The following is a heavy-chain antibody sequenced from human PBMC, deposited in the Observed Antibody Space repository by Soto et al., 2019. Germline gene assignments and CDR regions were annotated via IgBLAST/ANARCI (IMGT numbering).Heavy chain of an antibody. CDR1: GFTFSDYY. J-gene: IGHJ6*03. Sequence: GGSLRLSCAASGFTFSDYYMSWIRQAPGKGLEWVSYISSSGSTIYYADSVKGRFTISRDNAKNSLYLQMNSLRAEDTAVYYCARDAQPLGDWDYMDVWGKGTTVTVSS. CDR3: ARDAQPLGDWDYMDV. V-gene: IGHV3-11*01. CDR2: ISSSGSTI. D-gene: IGHD3-9*01.